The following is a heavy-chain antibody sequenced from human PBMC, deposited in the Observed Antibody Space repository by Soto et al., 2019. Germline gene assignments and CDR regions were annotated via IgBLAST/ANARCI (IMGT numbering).Heavy chain of an antibody. J-gene: IGHJ3*02. CDR3: AKDDSSGYYFDAFDI. CDR2: ISGSGGST. Sequence: GGPLRLSCAASGFTFSSYAMSWVRQAPGKGLEWVSAISGSGGSTYYADSVKGRFTISRDNSKNTLYLQMNSLRAEDTAVYYCAKDDSSGYYFDAFDIWGQGTMVTVSS. CDR1: GFTFSSYA. V-gene: IGHV3-23*01. D-gene: IGHD3-22*01.